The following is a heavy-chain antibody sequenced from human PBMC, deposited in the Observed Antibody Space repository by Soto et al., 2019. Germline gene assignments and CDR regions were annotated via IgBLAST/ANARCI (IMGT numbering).Heavy chain of an antibody. J-gene: IGHJ4*02. Sequence: QVQLVQSGAEVKKPGSSVKVSCKASGGTFSSYTISWVRQAPGQGLEWMGGIIPIFGTANYAQKFQGRVTKSADESTSTAYMERSRVRSEYTAVYGCARTLIPYYYISPFDYWGQGTLVTVSS. CDR1: GGTFSSYT. CDR3: ARTLIPYYYISPFDY. D-gene: IGHD3-22*01. V-gene: IGHV1-69*01. CDR2: IIPIFGTA.